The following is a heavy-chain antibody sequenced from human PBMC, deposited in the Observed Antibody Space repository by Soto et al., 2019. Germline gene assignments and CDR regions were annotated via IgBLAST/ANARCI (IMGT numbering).Heavy chain of an antibody. V-gene: IGHV4-59*01. J-gene: IGHJ5*02. CDR1: GGSISSYY. CDR2: IYYSGST. Sequence: SETLSLTCTVSGGSISSYYWSWIRQPPGKGLEWIGYIYYSGSTNYNPSLKSRVTISVDTSKNQFSLKLSSVTAADTAVYYCAREPQQPLGYCSGGSCYKSTSWFDPWGQGTLATVSS. D-gene: IGHD2-15*01. CDR3: AREPQQPLGYCSGGSCYKSTSWFDP.